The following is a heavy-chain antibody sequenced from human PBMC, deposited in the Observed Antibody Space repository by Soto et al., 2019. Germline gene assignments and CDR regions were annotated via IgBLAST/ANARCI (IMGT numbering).Heavy chain of an antibody. CDR1: GGSVSSGSYY. J-gene: IGHJ4*02. CDR2: IYYSGST. CDR3: ARVRWLQLHYFDY. V-gene: IGHV4-61*01. Sequence: SETLSLTCTVSGGSVSSGSYYWSWIRQPPGKGLEWIGYIYYSGSTNYNPSLKSRVTISVDTSKNQFSLKLSSVTAADTAVYYCARVRWLQLHYFDYWGQGTLVTVSS. D-gene: IGHD5-12*01.